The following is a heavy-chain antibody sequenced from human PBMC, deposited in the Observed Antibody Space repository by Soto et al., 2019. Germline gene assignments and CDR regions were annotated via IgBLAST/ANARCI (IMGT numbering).Heavy chain of an antibody. D-gene: IGHD6-19*01. CDR3: ASAAVTGTAGLDF. CDR2: IIPIFGTA. CDR1: GGTFSSYA. Sequence: GASVKVSCKASGGTFSSYAISRVRQAPGQGLEWMGGIIPIFGTANYAQKFQGRVTITADESTSTAYMELSSLRSEDTAVYYCASAAVTGTAGLDFWGQGTQVTVSS. V-gene: IGHV1-69*13. J-gene: IGHJ4*02.